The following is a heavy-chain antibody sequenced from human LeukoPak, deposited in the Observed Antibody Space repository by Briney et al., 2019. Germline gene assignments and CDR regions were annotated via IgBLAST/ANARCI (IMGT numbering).Heavy chain of an antibody. Sequence: GGSLRLSCAASGFIVSGYGMHWVRPAPGKGLEWVALISHDATTQHYADSVKGRFTISRDNSKNPLYLQMNTLSVDDTAVYYCAKDGIIIPFGDVSKHWGQGTLVTVSS. J-gene: IGHJ4*02. D-gene: IGHD3-10*01. V-gene: IGHV3-30*19. CDR3: AKDGIIIPFGDVSKH. CDR2: ISHDATTQ. CDR1: GFIVSGYG.